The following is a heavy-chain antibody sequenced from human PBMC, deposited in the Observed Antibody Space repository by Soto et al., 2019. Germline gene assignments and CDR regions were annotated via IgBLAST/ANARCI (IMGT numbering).Heavy chain of an antibody. Sequence: EVQLVESGGGLIQPGGSLRLSCAASGFTVSSNYMSWVRQAPGKGLEWVSVISGSGGSTYYADSVKGRFTISRDNSKNTLYLQMNSLRDEDTAVYYCAKSRLLYYYDSSGYDAYFDYWGQGTLVTVSS. CDR2: ISGSGGST. D-gene: IGHD3-22*01. J-gene: IGHJ4*02. CDR3: AKSRLLYYYDSSGYDAYFDY. CDR1: GFTVSSNY. V-gene: IGHV3-23*04.